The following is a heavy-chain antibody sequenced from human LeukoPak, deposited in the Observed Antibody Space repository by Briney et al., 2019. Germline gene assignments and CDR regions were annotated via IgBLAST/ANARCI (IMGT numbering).Heavy chain of an antibody. D-gene: IGHD3-3*01. CDR2: INPNSGGT. Sequence: VASVKVSCKASGYTFTGYYMHWVRQAPGQGLEWMGWINPNSGGTNYAQKFQGRVTMTRDTSISTAYMELSRLRSDDTAVYYCARDQWDVYYDFWSGPASDYYYGMDVWGQGTTVTVSS. V-gene: IGHV1-2*02. CDR3: ARDQWDVYYDFWSGPASDYYYGMDV. CDR1: GYTFTGYY. J-gene: IGHJ6*02.